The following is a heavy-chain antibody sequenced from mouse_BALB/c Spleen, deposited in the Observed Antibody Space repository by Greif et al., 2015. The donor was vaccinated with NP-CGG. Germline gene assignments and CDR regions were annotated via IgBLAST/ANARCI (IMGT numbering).Heavy chain of an antibody. CDR2: ISSGGSYT. V-gene: IGHV5-9-1*01. J-gene: IGHJ3*01. CDR3: ARRGSSYGAWFAY. Sequence: EVMLVESGGGLVKPGGSLKLSCAASGFTFSSYAMSWVRQTPEKRLERVATISSGGSYTYYPDSVKGRFTISRDNAKNTLYLQMSSLRSEDTAMYYCARRGSSYGAWFAYWGQGTLVTVSA. CDR1: GFTFSSYA. D-gene: IGHD1-1*01.